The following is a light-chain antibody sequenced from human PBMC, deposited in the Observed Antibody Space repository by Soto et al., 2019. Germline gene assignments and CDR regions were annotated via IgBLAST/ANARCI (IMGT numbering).Light chain of an antibody. CDR2: GVS. V-gene: IGKV3-15*01. J-gene: IGKJ5*01. CDR1: ETISSN. Sequence: EIVMTQSPATLSVSPGERVTLSCRASETISSNLAWYQQKPGQAPSLLMYGVSTRVTGIPARFSGSGSGTEFTLTISILQSEDFAVYYCQQYKTWSSITFGQGTRLEIK. CDR3: QQYKTWSSIT.